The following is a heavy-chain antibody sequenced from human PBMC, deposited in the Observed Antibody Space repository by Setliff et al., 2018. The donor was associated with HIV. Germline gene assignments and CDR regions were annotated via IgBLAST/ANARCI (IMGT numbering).Heavy chain of an antibody. J-gene: IGHJ3*02. V-gene: IGHV3-23*01. CDR2: IYDSGDRT. CDR3: AREREYYDSSGYRGGNAFDI. Sequence: PGGSLRLSCAASGFTFSSYTMSWVRQAPGKGLEWVSGIYDSGDRTNYADSVRGRFTISRDNAKNTVYLQLTSLRAEDTAVYYCAREREYYDSSGYRGGNAFDIWGQGTMVTVSS. D-gene: IGHD3-22*01. CDR1: GFTFSSYT.